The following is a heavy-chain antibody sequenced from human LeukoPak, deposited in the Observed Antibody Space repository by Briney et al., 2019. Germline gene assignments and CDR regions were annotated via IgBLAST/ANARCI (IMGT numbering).Heavy chain of an antibody. CDR3: AKGRRYNILTGFYVSEVDP. V-gene: IGHV3-23*01. Sequence: GGSLRLSCSASGITLSKFAINWVRQPPGKGLEWVSVIFPTTGEIHYADSVKGRFTISRDNSKSTLYLQMNSLRPEDTAVYYCAKGRRYNILTGFYVSEVDPWGQGTLVTVSS. D-gene: IGHD3-9*01. J-gene: IGHJ5*02. CDR1: GITLSKFA. CDR2: IFPTTGEI.